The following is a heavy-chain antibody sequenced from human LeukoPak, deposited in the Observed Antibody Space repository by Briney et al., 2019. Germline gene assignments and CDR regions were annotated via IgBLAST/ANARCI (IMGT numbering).Heavy chain of an antibody. D-gene: IGHD3-22*01. CDR3: ARDRLGYYYDSSGLFDY. J-gene: IGHJ4*02. V-gene: IGHV1-46*01. Sequence: ASVKVSCKASGYTFTSYDVNWVRQAPGQGLEWMGIISPSGGSTSYAQKFQGRVTMTRDTSTSTVYMELSSLRSEDTAVYYCARDRLGYYYDSSGLFDYWGQGTLVTVSS. CDR2: ISPSGGST. CDR1: GYTFTSYD.